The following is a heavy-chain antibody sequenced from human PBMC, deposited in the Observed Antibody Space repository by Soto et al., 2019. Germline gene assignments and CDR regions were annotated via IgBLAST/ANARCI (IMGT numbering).Heavy chain of an antibody. CDR3: ATPEIEAYYYDSSGYYGSFGY. CDR2: IVVGSGNT. J-gene: IGHJ4*02. V-gene: IGHV1-58*01. D-gene: IGHD3-22*01. CDR1: GFTFSNSA. Sequence: SVKVSCKASGFTFSNSAVQWVRQARGQRLEWVGWIVVGSGNTYYAQKFQGRFTISRDNSKNTLYLQMNSLRAEDTAVYYCATPEIEAYYYDSSGYYGSFGYWGQGTLVTVSS.